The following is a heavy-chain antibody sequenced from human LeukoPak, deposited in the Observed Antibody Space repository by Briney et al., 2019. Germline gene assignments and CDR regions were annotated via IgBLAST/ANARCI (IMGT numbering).Heavy chain of an antibody. CDR2: ISGSGGST. Sequence: GGSLRLSCAASGFTFSTYAMSWVRQAPGKGLEWVSAISGSGGSTYYADSVKGRFTISRDNSKNTLYLQMNSLRAEDTAVYYCAKESPGSGGLGAYYYYGMDVWGQGTTVTVSS. V-gene: IGHV3-23*01. CDR1: GFTFSTYA. J-gene: IGHJ6*02. CDR3: AKESPGSGGLGAYYYYGMDV. D-gene: IGHD3-10*01.